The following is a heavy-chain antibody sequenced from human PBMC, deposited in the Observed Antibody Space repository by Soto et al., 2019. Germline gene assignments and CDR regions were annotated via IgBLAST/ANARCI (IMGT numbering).Heavy chain of an antibody. V-gene: IGHV3-30*18. CDR2: ISYDGSNK. CDR3: AKGLALGIAAAGYYYYGMDV. CDR1: GFTFSSYG. J-gene: IGHJ6*02. Sequence: QVQLVESGGGVVQPGRSLRLSCAASGFTFSSYGMHWVRQAPGKGLEWVAVISYDGSNKYYADSVKCRFTISRDNSKNTLYLQMNSLRAEDTAVYYCAKGLALGIAAAGYYYYGMDVWGQGTTVTVSS. D-gene: IGHD6-13*01.